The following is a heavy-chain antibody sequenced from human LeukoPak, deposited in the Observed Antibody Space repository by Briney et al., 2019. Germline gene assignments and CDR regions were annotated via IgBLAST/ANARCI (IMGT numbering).Heavy chain of an antibody. CDR3: ARPRDSGGWYFFDY. V-gene: IGHV5-51*01. CDR2: IYPGDSDT. J-gene: IGHJ4*02. D-gene: IGHD6-19*01. Sequence: GESLKISCNGSGYXFTSYWICWVRQMPGKGLEWMGIIYPGDSDTRYSPSFQGQVTISADKSISTAYLQWSSLKASDTAMYYCARPRDSGGWYFFDYWGQGTLVTVSS. CDR1: GYXFTSYW.